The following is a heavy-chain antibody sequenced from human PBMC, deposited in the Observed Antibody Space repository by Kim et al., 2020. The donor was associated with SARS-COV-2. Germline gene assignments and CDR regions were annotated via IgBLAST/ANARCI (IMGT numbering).Heavy chain of an antibody. D-gene: IGHD3-22*01. V-gene: IGHV3-11*06. Sequence: YADSVKGRFTISRDNAKNSLYLQMNSLRAEDTAVYYCARDHRAAVVTQDHWGQGTLVTVSS. CDR3: ARDHRAAVVTQDH. J-gene: IGHJ4*02.